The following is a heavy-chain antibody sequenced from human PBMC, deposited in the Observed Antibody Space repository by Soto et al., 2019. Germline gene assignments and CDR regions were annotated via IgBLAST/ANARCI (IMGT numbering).Heavy chain of an antibody. CDR1: GGSISSSGYC. CDR2: IYYGGSP. D-gene: IGHD6-19*01. J-gene: IGHJ6*02. V-gene: IGHV4-39*01. Sequence: SETLSLTCTVSGGSISSSGYCWGWVRQPPGRGLEWIGYIYYGGSPYYNPSLKSRVTISVDTSKNQFSLNLSSVTAADTAVYYCAVPAASVAGASGTYYYYGMDVWGQGTTVTVSS. CDR3: AVPAASVAGASGTYYYYGMDV.